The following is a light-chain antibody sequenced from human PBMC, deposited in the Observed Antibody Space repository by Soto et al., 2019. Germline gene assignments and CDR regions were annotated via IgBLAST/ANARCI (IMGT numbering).Light chain of an antibody. V-gene: IGKV3-15*01. CDR2: GAS. CDR1: QSISSK. J-gene: IGKJ1*01. CDR3: QHYNDWRWT. Sequence: EIVITQSPATLSVSPGEGATLSCRASQSISSKLAWYQQKRGQAPRLLIYGASTRATGVPARFSGSGSGTEFTLTISSLQSEDLAVYYCQHYNDWRWTFGQGTKVEIK.